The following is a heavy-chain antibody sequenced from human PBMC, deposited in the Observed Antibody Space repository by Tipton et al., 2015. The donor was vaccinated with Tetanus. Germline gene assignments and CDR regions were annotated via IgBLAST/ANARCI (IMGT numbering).Heavy chain of an antibody. D-gene: IGHD6-13*01. V-gene: IGHV7-4-1*02. CDR1: GYTFTSYA. Sequence: QLVQSGPEVKKPGASVKVSCKASGYTFTSYAMNWVRQAPGQGLEWTGWINTNTGNPTYAQGSTGRFVFSLDASVSTAHLQISSLKAEDTAVYHCARVGRAAAGAFDIWGQGTMVTVSS. J-gene: IGHJ3*02. CDR2: INTNTGNP. CDR3: ARVGRAAAGAFDI.